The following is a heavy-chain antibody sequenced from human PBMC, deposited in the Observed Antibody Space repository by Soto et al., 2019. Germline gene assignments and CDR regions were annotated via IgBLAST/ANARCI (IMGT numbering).Heavy chain of an antibody. CDR1: GGSISSYY. J-gene: IGHJ4*02. CDR3: ARHAVGYGGKFDF. Sequence: SETLSLTCTVSGGSISSYYWNWIRQPPGKGLEWIGYIYYSGTTNYNPSLESRVTISVDTSKNQFSLKLRSVTAADTAVYYCARHAVGYGGKFDFWGQGTLVTVS. V-gene: IGHV4-59*08. D-gene: IGHD2-15*01. CDR2: IYYSGTT.